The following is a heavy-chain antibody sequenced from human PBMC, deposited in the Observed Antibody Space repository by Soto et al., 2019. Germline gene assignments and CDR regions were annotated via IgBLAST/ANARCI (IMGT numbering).Heavy chain of an antibody. D-gene: IGHD2-15*01. V-gene: IGHV3-21*06. CDR1: GFTFTRYS. J-gene: IGHJ2*01. CDR2: ISSTTNYI. CDR3: ARQKRGGYCSGGSCHPYWYFDL. Sequence: GGSLRLSCAASGFTFTRYSMNWVRQAPGKGLEWVSSISSTTNYIYYGDSMKGRFTISRDNAKNSLYLEMNSLRAEDTAVYYCARQKRGGYCSGGSCHPYWYFDLWGRGTLVTVSS.